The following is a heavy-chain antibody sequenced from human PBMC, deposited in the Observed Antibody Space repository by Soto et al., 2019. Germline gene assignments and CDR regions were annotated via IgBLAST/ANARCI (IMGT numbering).Heavy chain of an antibody. CDR2: IYWDDDK. CDR3: AHTQYYYDSSGYYSNAEYFQH. Sequence: QITLKESGPTLVKPTQTLTLTCTFSGFSLSTSGVGVGWIRQPPRKALEWLALIYWDDDKRYSPSLKSRLTITKDTSKNQVVLTMTNMDPVDTATYYCAHTQYYYDSSGYYSNAEYFQHWGQGTRVTVSS. V-gene: IGHV2-5*02. CDR1: GFSLSTSGVG. J-gene: IGHJ1*01. D-gene: IGHD3-22*01.